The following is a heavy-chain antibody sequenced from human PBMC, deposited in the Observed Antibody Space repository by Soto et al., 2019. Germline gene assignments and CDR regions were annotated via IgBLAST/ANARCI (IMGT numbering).Heavy chain of an antibody. D-gene: IGHD2-15*01. Sequence: EVQLVESGGGLVQPGGSLRLSCAASGLTFSSYGMNWVRQAPGRGLEWVSYISSSSSTIYYADSVKGRFTISRDNAKNSLYLQRNSLRAEDTAVYYCARDKGRSPLDYWGQGTLVTVSS. CDR3: ARDKGRSPLDY. CDR2: ISSSSSTI. J-gene: IGHJ4*02. V-gene: IGHV3-48*01. CDR1: GLTFSSYG.